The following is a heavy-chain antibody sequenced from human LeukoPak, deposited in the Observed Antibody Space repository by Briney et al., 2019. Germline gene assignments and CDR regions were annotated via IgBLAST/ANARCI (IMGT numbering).Heavy chain of an antibody. CDR1: GFTFSSYA. Sequence: GGSLRLSCAASGFTFSSYAMTWVRQTPGMGLEWVANIKEDGSEKYYVDSVKGRFTISRDNARNSLYLQMNSLRVEDTAVYYCARAMDFWGQGTLVTVSS. V-gene: IGHV3-7*03. J-gene: IGHJ4*02. CDR3: ARAMDF. CDR2: IKEDGSEK.